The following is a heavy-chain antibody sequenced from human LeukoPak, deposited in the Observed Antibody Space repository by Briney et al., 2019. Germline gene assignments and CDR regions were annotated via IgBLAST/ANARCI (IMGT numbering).Heavy chain of an antibody. Sequence: PGGSLRLSCVVSGFMFNNYWMSWVRQAPGKGLEWVATIRQDGSDKYFLDSVRGRFTISRDNAENSLYLQMNSLRAEDTAVYYCARDKRFGGSSFDYWGQGTLVTVSS. V-gene: IGHV3-7*01. CDR1: GFMFNNYW. CDR2: IRQDGSDK. J-gene: IGHJ4*02. CDR3: ARDKRFGGSSFDY. D-gene: IGHD3-10*01.